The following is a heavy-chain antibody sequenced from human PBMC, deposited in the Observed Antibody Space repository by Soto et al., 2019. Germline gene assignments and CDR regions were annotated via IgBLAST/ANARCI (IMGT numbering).Heavy chain of an antibody. CDR3: AKGGAVAGRPPFDY. D-gene: IGHD6-19*01. Sequence: EVQLLESGGGLVQPGGSLRLSCAASGFTFSSYAMSWVRQAPGKGLEWVSAISGSGGSTYYADSVKGRFTISRDNSKNSLYLQRNSLRAEDTAVYYWAKGGAVAGRPPFDYWGQGTLVTVAS. CDR1: GFTFSSYA. CDR2: ISGSGGST. J-gene: IGHJ4*02. V-gene: IGHV3-23*01.